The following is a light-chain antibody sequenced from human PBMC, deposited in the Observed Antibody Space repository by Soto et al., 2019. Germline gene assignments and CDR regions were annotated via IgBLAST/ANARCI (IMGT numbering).Light chain of an antibody. Sequence: QSVLTQPASVSGSPGQSITISCTGTSCDVGGYNYVSWYQQHPGKAPKLMIYDVSNPPSGVSNRFSGSKSGNTASLTIAGLQAEDEADYYCSSYTSSSTVVFGGGTKLTVL. CDR1: SCDVGGYNY. CDR2: DVS. J-gene: IGLJ2*01. V-gene: IGLV2-14*01. CDR3: SSYTSSSTVV.